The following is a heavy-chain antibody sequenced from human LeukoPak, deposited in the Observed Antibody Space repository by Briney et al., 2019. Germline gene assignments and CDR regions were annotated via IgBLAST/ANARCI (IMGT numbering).Heavy chain of an antibody. CDR2: ISWNSGSI. Sequence: GGSLRLSCAASGFTFDDYAMRWVRQPPGKGLEWVSGISWNSGSIGYADSVKGRFTISRDNAKNSLYLQMNSLRAEDTALYYCAKDERNYYDSSGYHYWGQGTLVTVSS. J-gene: IGHJ4*02. D-gene: IGHD3-22*01. V-gene: IGHV3-9*01. CDR1: GFTFDDYA. CDR3: AKDERNYYDSSGYHY.